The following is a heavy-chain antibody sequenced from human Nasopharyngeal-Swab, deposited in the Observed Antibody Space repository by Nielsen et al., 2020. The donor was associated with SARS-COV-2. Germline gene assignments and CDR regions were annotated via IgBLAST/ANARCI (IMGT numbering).Heavy chain of an antibody. J-gene: IGHJ6*03. CDR1: GYSFTSYW. D-gene: IGHD6-13*01. Sequence: GGFLRLSCKGSGYSFTSYWIGWVRQMPGKGLEWMGITYPGDSDTRYSPSFQGQVTIPADKSISTAYLQWSSLKASDTAMYYCARTMNWYSSSWYEGYYYYYMDVWGKGTTVTVSS. V-gene: IGHV5-51*01. CDR3: ARTMNWYSSSWYEGYYYYYMDV. CDR2: TYPGDSDT.